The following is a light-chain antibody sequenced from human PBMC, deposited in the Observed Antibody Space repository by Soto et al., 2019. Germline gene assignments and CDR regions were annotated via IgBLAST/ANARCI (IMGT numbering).Light chain of an antibody. V-gene: IGKV1-33*01. CDR2: DAS. Sequence: DIQMTQSPSSLSASVGDRVTITCQASQDISNLLNWYQQKPGKAPKLLIYDASNLETGVPSRFSGSGSGTEFTLTISSLQPDDFATYYCQQYNSYLWTFGQGTKVDIK. CDR1: QDISNL. J-gene: IGKJ1*01. CDR3: QQYNSYLWT.